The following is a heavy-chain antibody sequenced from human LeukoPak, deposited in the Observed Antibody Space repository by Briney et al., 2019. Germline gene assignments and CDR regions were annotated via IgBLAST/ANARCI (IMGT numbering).Heavy chain of an antibody. CDR3: ASTKDTAMVTEAPLNWFDP. CDR1: GGTFSSYA. V-gene: IGHV1-69*04. CDR2: IIPIFGIA. Sequence: ASVKVSCKASGGTFSSYAISWVRQAPGQGLEWMGRIIPIFGIANYAQKFQGRVTITADKSTSTAYMELSSLRSEDTAVYYCASTKDTAMVTEAPLNWFDPWGQGTLVIVSS. D-gene: IGHD5-18*01. J-gene: IGHJ5*02.